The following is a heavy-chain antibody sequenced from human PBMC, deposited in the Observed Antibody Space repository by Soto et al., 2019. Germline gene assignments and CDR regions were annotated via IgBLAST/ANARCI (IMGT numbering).Heavy chain of an antibody. CDR2: IYYSGST. D-gene: IGHD3-10*01. CDR1: GGSISSYY. Sequence: PSETLSLTCTVSGGSISSYYWSWIRQPPGKGLEWIGYIYYSGSTNYNPSLKSRVTISVDTSKNQFSLKLSSVTAADTAVYYCARVFDYYGSGSYYTYFAYWGQGTLVTVS. J-gene: IGHJ4*02. V-gene: IGHV4-59*01. CDR3: ARVFDYYGSGSYYTYFAY.